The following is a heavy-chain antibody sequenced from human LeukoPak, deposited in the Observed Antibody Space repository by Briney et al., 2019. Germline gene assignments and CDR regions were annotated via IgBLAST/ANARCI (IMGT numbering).Heavy chain of an antibody. CDR3: ARKGVSDLYYFDS. CDR1: GGSISSGDYY. CDR2: IYYSGST. Sequence: SETLSLTCTVSGGSISSGDYYWGWIRQPPGKGLEWIGSIYYSGSTYYNPSLKSRVTISVDTSKNQFSLKLSSVTAADTAVYYCARKGVSDLYYFDSWGQGTLVTVSS. V-gene: IGHV4-39*01. D-gene: IGHD3-16*01. J-gene: IGHJ4*02.